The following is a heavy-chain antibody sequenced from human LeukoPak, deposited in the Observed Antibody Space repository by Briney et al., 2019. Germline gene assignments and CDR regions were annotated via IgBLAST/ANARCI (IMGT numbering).Heavy chain of an antibody. CDR1: GFTFSSYD. D-gene: IGHD2-2*02. V-gene: IGHV3-13*01. CDR2: IGTAGGT. CDR3: ARGLTYCSSTSCYRYFDY. J-gene: IGHJ4*02. Sequence: GGSLRLSCAASGFTFSSYDMHWVRQATGKGLEWVSAIGTAGGTYYPGSVKGRFTISRENAKNSLYLQMNSLRAGDTAVYYCARGLTYCSSTSCYRYFDYWGQGTLVTVSS.